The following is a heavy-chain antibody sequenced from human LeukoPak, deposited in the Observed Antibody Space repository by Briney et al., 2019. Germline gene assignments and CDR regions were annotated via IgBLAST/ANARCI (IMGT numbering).Heavy chain of an antibody. CDR3: AKDSTYYGMDV. J-gene: IGHJ6*04. CDR2: ISYDGSNE. Sequence: PGRSLRLSCAASGFTFSSYGMHWVRQAPGKGLEWVAVISYDGSNEYYADSVKGRFTISRDNSKNTLYLQMNSLRAEDTAVYYCAKDSTYYGMDVWGKGTTVTVSS. CDR1: GFTFSSYG. V-gene: IGHV3-30*18.